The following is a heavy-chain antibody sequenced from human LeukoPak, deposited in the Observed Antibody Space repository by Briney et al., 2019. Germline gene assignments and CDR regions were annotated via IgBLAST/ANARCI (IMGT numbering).Heavy chain of an antibody. CDR3: ARDSGTTVGYFDY. V-gene: IGHV3-66*01. CDR2: IYSGGNT. J-gene: IGHJ4*02. D-gene: IGHD4-23*01. CDR1: GFXVSTNY. Sequence: GGSLRLSCAASGFXVSTNYMSWVRQAPGRGLEWVSVIYSGGNTYYADSVKGRFTISRDNSKNTLYLQMNSLRADDTAVYYCARDSGTTVGYFDYWGQGTLVTVSS.